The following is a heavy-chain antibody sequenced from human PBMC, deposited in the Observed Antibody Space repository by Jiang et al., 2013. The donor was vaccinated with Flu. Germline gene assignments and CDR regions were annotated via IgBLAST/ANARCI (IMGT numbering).Heavy chain of an antibody. Sequence: KSRVTISVDTSKNQFSLKLSSVTAADTAVYYCASFVFGGAAGTSLLHWYFDLWGRGTLVTVSS. D-gene: IGHD6-13*01. CDR3: ASFVFGGAAGTSLLHWYFDL. J-gene: IGHJ2*01. V-gene: IGHV4-34*01.